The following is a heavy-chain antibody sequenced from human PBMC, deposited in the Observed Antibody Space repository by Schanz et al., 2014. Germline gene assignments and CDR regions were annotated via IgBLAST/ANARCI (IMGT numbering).Heavy chain of an antibody. D-gene: IGHD3-16*01. V-gene: IGHV4-31*03. J-gene: IGHJ5*02. CDR2: IYYSGGT. Sequence: QVQLQESGPGVVKPSQTLSLTCTVSGGSINSDAFYWTWIRQHPGKGLEWVGYIYYSGGTYYSPSLKSRVSISLDTSKNQFSLNLSSVTAADTAVYYCARVGRNSYGFTSRFDAWGQGTLVAVSS. CDR1: GGSINSDAFY. CDR3: ARVGRNSYGFTSRFDA.